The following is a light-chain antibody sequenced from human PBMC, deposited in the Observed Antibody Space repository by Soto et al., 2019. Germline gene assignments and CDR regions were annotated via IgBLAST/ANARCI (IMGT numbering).Light chain of an antibody. CDR2: EVS. CDR1: SSDVGGYNY. J-gene: IGLJ1*01. Sequence: QSVLTQPASVSGSPGQSITISCTGTSSDVGGYNYVSWYQQHPGKAPKLMIYEVSNRPSGVSNRFSGSKSGNTASLTISVHQAEDEDDYYCRSYTSSSTYVFGTGTKVTVL. V-gene: IGLV2-14*01. CDR3: RSYTSSSTYV.